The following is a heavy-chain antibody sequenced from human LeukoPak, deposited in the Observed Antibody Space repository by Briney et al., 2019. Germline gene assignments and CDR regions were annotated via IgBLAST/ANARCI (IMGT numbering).Heavy chain of an antibody. D-gene: IGHD3-22*01. CDR2: ISGSGGST. J-gene: IGHJ4*02. CDR1: GFTFSSYA. Sequence: PGGSLRLSCAASGFTFSSYAMSWVRQAPGKGLEWVSAISGSGGSTYYADSVKGRFTISRDNSKNTLYLQMNSLRAEDTAVYYCARYRNYYDSSGYYPFDYWGQGSLVTVSS. V-gene: IGHV3-23*01. CDR3: ARYRNYYDSSGYYPFDY.